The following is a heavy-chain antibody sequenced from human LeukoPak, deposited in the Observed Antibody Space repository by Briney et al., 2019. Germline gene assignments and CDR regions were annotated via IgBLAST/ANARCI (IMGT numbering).Heavy chain of an antibody. Sequence: SETLSLTCTVSGGSISSGSYYWSWIRQPAGKGLEWIGRIYTSGSTNYNPSLKSRVTISVDTSKNQFSLKLSSVTAADTAVYYCAGGRGYEGGHWFDPWGQGTLVTVSS. D-gene: IGHD2-15*01. CDR1: GGSISSGSYY. J-gene: IGHJ5*02. CDR2: IYTSGST. V-gene: IGHV4-61*02. CDR3: AGGRGYEGGHWFDP.